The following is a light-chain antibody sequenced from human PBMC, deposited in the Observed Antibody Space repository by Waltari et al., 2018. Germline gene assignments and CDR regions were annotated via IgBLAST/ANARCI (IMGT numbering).Light chain of an antibody. Sequence: EIVLTQSPATLSSSPGERATLSCRASQSVSSYLAWYQQKPGQAPRLLIYDASNRATGIPARFSGSGSGTDFTLTISSLEPEDFAVYYCQQRSNRFTFGPGTKVDIK. CDR2: DAS. V-gene: IGKV3-11*01. CDR3: QQRSNRFT. J-gene: IGKJ3*01. CDR1: QSVSSY.